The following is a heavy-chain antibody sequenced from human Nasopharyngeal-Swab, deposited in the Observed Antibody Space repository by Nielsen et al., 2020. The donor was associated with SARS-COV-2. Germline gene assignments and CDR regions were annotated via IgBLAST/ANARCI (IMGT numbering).Heavy chain of an antibody. J-gene: IGHJ4*02. Sequence: SLKISCAASGFTFDDYAMHWVRQAPGKGPEWVSGISWNSGSIGYADSVKGRFTISRDNAKNSLYLQMNSLRAEDTALYYCAKCGATSDYWGQGTLVTVSS. CDR3: AKCGATSDY. D-gene: IGHD1-26*01. CDR2: ISWNSGSI. CDR1: GFTFDDYA. V-gene: IGHV3-9*01.